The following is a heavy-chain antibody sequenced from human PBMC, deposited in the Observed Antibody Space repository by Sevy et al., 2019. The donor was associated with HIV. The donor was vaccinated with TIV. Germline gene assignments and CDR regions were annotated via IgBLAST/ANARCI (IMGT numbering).Heavy chain of an antibody. V-gene: IGHV3-30*04. J-gene: IGHJ4*02. CDR1: GFTFSDYA. CDR2: ISYDGRKQ. Sequence: VGSLRLSCVVSGFTFSDYAMHWVRQAPGKELEWVAVISYDGRKQYYADSVKGRFTISRDNSRNRLSLQVNSLRNEDTAVYYCARAKYGTSSYFDYWGQGTPLTVSS. D-gene: IGHD1-26*01. CDR3: ARAKYGTSSYFDY.